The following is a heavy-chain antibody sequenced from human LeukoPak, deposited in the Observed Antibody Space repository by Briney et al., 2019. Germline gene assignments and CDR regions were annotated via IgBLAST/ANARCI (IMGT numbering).Heavy chain of an antibody. J-gene: IGHJ5*02. CDR2: ISSSSSYI. CDR3: AKEMRPYDILTGYFPT. V-gene: IGHV3-21*04. CDR1: GFTFSSYS. D-gene: IGHD3-9*01. Sequence: PGGSLRLSCAASGFTFSSYSMNWVRQAPGKGLEWVSSISSSSSYIYYADSVKGRFTISRDNAKNSLYLQMNSLRAEDTAVYYCAKEMRPYDILTGYFPTWGQGTLVTVSS.